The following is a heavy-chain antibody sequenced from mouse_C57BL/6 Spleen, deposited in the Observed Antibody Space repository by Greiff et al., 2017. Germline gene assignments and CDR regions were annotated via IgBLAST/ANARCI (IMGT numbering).Heavy chain of an antibody. D-gene: IGHD1-1*01. CDR2: IHPNSGST. CDR3: ANPNYYGSTYAMDY. CDR1: GYTFTSYW. V-gene: IGHV1-64*01. Sequence: QVQLQQPGAELVKPGASVKLSCKASGYTFTSYWMHWVKQRPGQGLEWIGMIHPNSGSTNYNEKFKSKATLTVDKSSSTAYMQLSSLTSEDSAVYYCANPNYYGSTYAMDYWGQGTSVTVSS. J-gene: IGHJ4*01.